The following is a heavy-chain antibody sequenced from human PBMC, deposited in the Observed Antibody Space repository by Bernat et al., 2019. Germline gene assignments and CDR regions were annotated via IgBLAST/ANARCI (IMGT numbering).Heavy chain of an antibody. CDR1: GGTFSSYA. CDR2: IIPILGIA. CDR3: ARVYCSSTSCYDIDY. Sequence: QVQLVQSGAEVKKPGSSVKVSCKASGGTFSSYAISWVRQAPGQGLEWMGRIIPILGIANYAQKFQGRVTITADKSTSTAYIELSSLRSEDTAVYYCARVYCSSTSCYDIDYWGQGTLVTVSS. V-gene: IGHV1-69*04. D-gene: IGHD2-2*01. J-gene: IGHJ4*02.